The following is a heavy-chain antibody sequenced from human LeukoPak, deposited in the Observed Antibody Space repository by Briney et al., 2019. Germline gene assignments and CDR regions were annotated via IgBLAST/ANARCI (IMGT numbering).Heavy chain of an antibody. CDR3: ARDNGQIFDSNRFAFDI. J-gene: IGHJ3*02. D-gene: IGHD3-22*01. V-gene: IGHV1-69*13. CDR1: GGTFSSYA. Sequence: GASVKVSCKASGGTFSSYAISWVRQAPGQGLEWMGGIIPIFGTANYAQKFQGRVTITADESTSTAYMELSSLRSEDTAVYYCARDNGQIFDSNRFAFDIWGQGTMVTVSS. CDR2: IIPIFGTA.